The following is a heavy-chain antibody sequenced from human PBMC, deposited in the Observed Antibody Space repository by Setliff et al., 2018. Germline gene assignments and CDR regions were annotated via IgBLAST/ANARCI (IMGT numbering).Heavy chain of an antibody. CDR3: ARGIYYFDIMGDP. CDR1: GGTFSSYA. D-gene: IGHD3-22*01. Sequence: GASVKVSCKASGGTFSSYAISWVRQAPGQGLEWMGWIRPHNGNTAYAQKFQDRVILTTDTSTTTVYMELRSLRSDDTAVYYCARGIYYFDIMGDPWGQGTLVTVSS. J-gene: IGHJ5*02. V-gene: IGHV1-18*01. CDR2: IRPHNGNT.